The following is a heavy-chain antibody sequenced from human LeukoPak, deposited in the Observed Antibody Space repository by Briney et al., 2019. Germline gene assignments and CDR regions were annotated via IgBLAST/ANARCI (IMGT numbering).Heavy chain of an antibody. CDR1: GFTFSSYA. D-gene: IGHD1-26*01. V-gene: IGHV3-23*01. Sequence: LAGGSLRLSCAASGFTFSSYAMSWVRQAPGKGLEWVSAISGSGGSTYYADSAKGRFTISRDNAKNSLYLQMNSLRAEDTAVYYCAREKVGATKWKNHYYFDYWGQGTLVTVSS. CDR3: AREKVGATKWKNHYYFDY. CDR2: ISGSGGST. J-gene: IGHJ4*02.